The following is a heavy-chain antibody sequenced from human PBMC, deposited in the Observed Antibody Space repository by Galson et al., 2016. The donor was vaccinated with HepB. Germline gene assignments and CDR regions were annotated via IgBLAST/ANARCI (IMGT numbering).Heavy chain of an antibody. J-gene: IGHJ4*02. CDR3: ATDPIIGMYSTSWYYFDY. V-gene: IGHV1-24*01. CDR2: FDPEDRET. CDR1: GYTLTELS. D-gene: IGHD2-2*01. Sequence: SVKVSCKVSGYTLTELSIHWVRQAPGKGLEWMGGFDPEDRETIYSQKFQGRVTMTEDTSTDTTYMELSSLRSEDTAVYFCATDPIIGMYSTSWYYFDYWGPGTLVTVSS.